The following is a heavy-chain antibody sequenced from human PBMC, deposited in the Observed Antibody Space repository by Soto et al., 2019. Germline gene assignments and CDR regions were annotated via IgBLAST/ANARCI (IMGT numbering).Heavy chain of an antibody. V-gene: IGHV4-34*12. J-gene: IGHJ6*02. CDR3: VRARKQQLVPYSYYGMDV. Sequence: ETLSLTCGVSGGSFSGYFWSWTRQPPGKGLEWIGEIIDGGSTNYSPSLKSRVSISVDTSKNQFSLKLRSVTAADTAVYYCVRARKQQLVPYSYYGMDVWGQGTTVTVSS. CDR1: GGSFSGYF. CDR2: IIDGGST. D-gene: IGHD6-13*01.